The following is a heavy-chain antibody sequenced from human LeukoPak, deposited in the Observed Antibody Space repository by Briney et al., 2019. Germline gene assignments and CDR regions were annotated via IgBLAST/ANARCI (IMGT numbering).Heavy chain of an antibody. CDR1: GYTFTGYY. CDR3: ARERGLGSYGKYCYYGMDV. D-gene: IGHD3-16*01. CDR2: INPNSGGT. V-gene: IGHV1-2*02. J-gene: IGHJ6*02. Sequence: ASVKVSCKASGYTFTGYYMHWVRQAPGQGLEWMGWINPNSGGTNYAQKFQGRVTMTRDTSISTAYMELSRLRSDDTAVYYCARERGLGSYGKYCYYGMDVWGQGTTVTVSS.